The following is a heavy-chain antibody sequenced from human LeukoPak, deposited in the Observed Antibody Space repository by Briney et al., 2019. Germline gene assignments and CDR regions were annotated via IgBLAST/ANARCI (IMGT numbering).Heavy chain of an antibody. V-gene: IGHV3-11*04. D-gene: IGHD2-15*01. J-gene: IGHJ4*02. CDR3: ARDRGRANVVVVAATRTFDY. CDR2: ISSSGSTI. CDR1: GFTFSDYY. Sequence: PGGSLRLSCAASGFTFSDYYMSWIRQAPGQGLEWVSYISSSGSTIYYADSVKGRFTISRDNAKNSLYLQMNSLRAEDTAVYYCARDRGRANVVVVAATRTFDYWGQGTLVTVSS.